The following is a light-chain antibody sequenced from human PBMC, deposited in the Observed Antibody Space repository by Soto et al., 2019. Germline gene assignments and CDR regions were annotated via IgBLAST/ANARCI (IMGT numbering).Light chain of an antibody. Sequence: GDRVTLTCQASQDIRKFLNWYQQKPGKAPKLLIYGASNLGTGVPSRFSGSGSGTDFTLTISDLQPEDIATYYCQQYYDVPITFGGGTTVEIQ. CDR2: GAS. J-gene: IGKJ4*01. CDR3: QQYYDVPIT. CDR1: QDIRKF. V-gene: IGKV1-33*01.